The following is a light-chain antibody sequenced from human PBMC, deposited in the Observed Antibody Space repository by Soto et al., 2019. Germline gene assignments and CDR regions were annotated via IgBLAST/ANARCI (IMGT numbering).Light chain of an antibody. CDR2: DNS. V-gene: IGLV1-40*01. J-gene: IGLJ2*01. Sequence: QSVLTQPPSVSGAPGQRVTISCTGSSSNIGAGYDVHWYQQLPGTAPKLLIFDNSNRPSGVPDRISGSRSGTSASLAITGLQAEDEADYYCQSYDSRLSCSVVFGGGTKLTVL. CDR1: SSNIGAGYD. CDR3: QSYDSRLSCSVV.